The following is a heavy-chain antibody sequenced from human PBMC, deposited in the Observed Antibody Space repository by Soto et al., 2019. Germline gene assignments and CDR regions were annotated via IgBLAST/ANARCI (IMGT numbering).Heavy chain of an antibody. CDR1: GYTFTSYD. CDR3: AISYCSSTSCQDAFDI. CDR2: MNPNSGNT. Sequence: ASVKVSCKASGYTFTSYDINWVRQATGQGLEWMGWMNPNSGNTGYAQKFQGRVTMTRNTSISTAYMELSSLRSEDTAVYYCAISYCSSTSCQDAFDIWGQGTMVTVSS. V-gene: IGHV1-8*01. D-gene: IGHD2-2*01. J-gene: IGHJ3*02.